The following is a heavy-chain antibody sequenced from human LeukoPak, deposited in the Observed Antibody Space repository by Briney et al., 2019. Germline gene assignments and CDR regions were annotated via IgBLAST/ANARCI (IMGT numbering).Heavy chain of an antibody. Sequence: SETLSLTCTVSGGSVSSSNWWTWIRQTPGKGLEWIGEIFHTGHTNYNPSLKSRVTISVDKSSNHFSLNLNSVIAADTAVYYCARDGGLTIVRGVVDLWGQGTLVTVSS. D-gene: IGHD3-10*01. CDR1: GGSVSSSNW. V-gene: IGHV4-4*02. CDR2: IFHTGHT. J-gene: IGHJ5*02. CDR3: ARDGGLTIVRGVVDL.